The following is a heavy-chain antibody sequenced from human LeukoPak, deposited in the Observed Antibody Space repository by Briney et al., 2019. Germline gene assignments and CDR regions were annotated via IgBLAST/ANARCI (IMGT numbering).Heavy chain of an antibody. CDR3: ARESEYGAKHGWFDP. J-gene: IGHJ5*02. CDR2: IYHNGST. CDR1: GGSISSSNW. D-gene: IGHD4-17*01. Sequence: SETLSLTCAVSGGSISSSNWWSWVRQPPGKGLEWIGEIYHNGSTNYNPSLKSRVTISVDKSKNQFSLKLSSATAADTAVYHCARESEYGAKHGWFDPWGQGTLVTVSS. V-gene: IGHV4-4*02.